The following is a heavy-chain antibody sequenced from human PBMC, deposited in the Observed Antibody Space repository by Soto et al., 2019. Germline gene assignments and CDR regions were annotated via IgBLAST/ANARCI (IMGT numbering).Heavy chain of an antibody. CDR3: ARDLNLGLGDY. D-gene: IGHD7-27*01. J-gene: IGHJ4*02. Sequence: QVQLVQSGAEVKKPGASVKVSCKASGYTFTSYRISWVRQAPGQGLEWMGWISVHNGNTKNAQKLQGRVTMTTDTSTSTAYMELRSLRSEDTAVYYCARDLNLGLGDYWGQGTLVTVSS. V-gene: IGHV1-18*01. CDR2: ISVHNGNT. CDR1: GYTFTSYR.